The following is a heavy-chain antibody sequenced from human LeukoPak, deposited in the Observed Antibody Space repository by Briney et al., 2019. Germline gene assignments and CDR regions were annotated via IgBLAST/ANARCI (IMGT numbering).Heavy chain of an antibody. CDR1: GFPFNTYD. CDR2: IWYDGSNK. J-gene: IGHJ4*02. CDR3: ARGVDYYENSGTIDY. V-gene: IGHV3-33*01. D-gene: IGHD3-22*01. Sequence: GGSLRLSCKASGFPFNTYDMHWVRQAPGKGLEWVAIIWYDGSNKTYEDSVKGRFTISRDNSKNTLYLQMNSLRAEDTAVYYCARGVDYYENSGTIDYWGQGTLVTVSS.